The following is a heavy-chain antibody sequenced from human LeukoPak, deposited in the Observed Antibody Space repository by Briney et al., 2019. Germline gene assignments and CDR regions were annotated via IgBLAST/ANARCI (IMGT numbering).Heavy chain of an antibody. CDR2: LLYGGRNK. D-gene: IGHD3-3*01. CDR1: GFNLSSYG. V-gene: IGHV3-30*02. J-gene: IGHJ4*02. CDR3: AKVGQTYYDFWCGYYPDY. Sequence: PGGSLRLFCAASGFNLSSYGMHWVRQAPGKGLEWVAFLLYGGRNKYYADSVTGRFTISRDNSKNTLYLQMNSLRAEDTAVYYCAKVGQTYYDFWCGYYPDYWGQGTLVTVSS.